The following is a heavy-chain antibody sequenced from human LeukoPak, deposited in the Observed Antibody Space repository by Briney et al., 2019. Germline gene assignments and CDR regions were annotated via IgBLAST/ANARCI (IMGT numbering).Heavy chain of an antibody. J-gene: IGHJ4*02. V-gene: IGHV3-74*01. CDR2: INTDGSST. CDR1: GFTFSSYW. Sequence: GGSLRLSCAASGFTFSSYWMHWVRQAPGKGLVWVSRINTDGSSTTYADSVKGRFTIPRDNAKNTLYLQMNSLRAEDTAVYYCAREGKSYGLGYWGQGTLVTVSS. D-gene: IGHD5-18*01. CDR3: AREGKSYGLGY.